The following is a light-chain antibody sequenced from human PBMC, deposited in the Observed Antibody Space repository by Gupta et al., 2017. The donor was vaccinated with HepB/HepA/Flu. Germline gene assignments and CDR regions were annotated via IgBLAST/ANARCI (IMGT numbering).Light chain of an antibody. V-gene: IGLV2-14*03. CDR1: TSDIGGYNF. J-gene: IGLJ2*01. Sequence: QSALTQPASVSGSPGQSITISCTGTTSDIGGYNFVSWYQRHPGEASKLIIYDVNNRPSGVSNRFSGSKSGNTASLTISGLQAEDEGDYFCSAYTHSTILVFGGGTKLTVL. CDR3: SAYTHSTILV. CDR2: DVN.